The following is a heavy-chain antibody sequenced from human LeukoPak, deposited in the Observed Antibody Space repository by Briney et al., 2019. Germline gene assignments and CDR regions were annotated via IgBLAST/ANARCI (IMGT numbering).Heavy chain of an antibody. V-gene: IGHV4-31*03. Sequence: SETLSLTCTVSGGSISDAAYYWSWIRQHPGEGLKWIGYIYYSGSTSYNPSLKSRVTISVDTSKNQFSLKLTSVTAADTAVYYCARPFGGYCTNGICYRRYYFDYWGQGTLVTVSS. CDR2: IYYSGST. J-gene: IGHJ4*02. CDR1: GGSISDAAYY. CDR3: ARPFGGYCTNGICYRRYYFDY. D-gene: IGHD2-8*01.